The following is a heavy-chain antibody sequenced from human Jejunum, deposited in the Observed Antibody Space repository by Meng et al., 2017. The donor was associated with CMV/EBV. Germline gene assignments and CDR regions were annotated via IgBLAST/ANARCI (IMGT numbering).Heavy chain of an antibody. CDR3: ASPPPIGAALDY. J-gene: IGHJ4*02. V-gene: IGHV3-66*01. CDR1: GFTVSRNF. D-gene: IGHD6-6*01. Sequence: EVQFVESGGDLVQPGGSLRLSCAVSGFTVSRNFMTWVRQAPGKGLEWVSIIYGDGGTDYADSVKGRFTISRDNSRNTLYLQMNSLRAEDTAVYYCASPPPIGAALDYWGQGTLVIVSS. CDR2: IYGDGGT.